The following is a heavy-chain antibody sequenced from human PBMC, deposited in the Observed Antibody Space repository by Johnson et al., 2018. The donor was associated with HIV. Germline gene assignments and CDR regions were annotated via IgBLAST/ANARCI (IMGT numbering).Heavy chain of an antibody. CDR3: ARHRGVYPTSPGGVGAFDF. CDR2: IKSKTDGGTT. D-gene: IGHD1-26*01. Sequence: VQLVESGGGLVQPGGSLRLSCAASGFTFSNAWMSWVRQAPGKGLEWVGRIKSKTDGGTTDYAAPVKGRFTISRDDSKNTLYLQMNSLKTEDTAVFYCARHRGVYPTSPGGVGAFDFWGPGTMVTVSS. CDR1: GFTFSNAW. V-gene: IGHV3-15*01. J-gene: IGHJ3*01.